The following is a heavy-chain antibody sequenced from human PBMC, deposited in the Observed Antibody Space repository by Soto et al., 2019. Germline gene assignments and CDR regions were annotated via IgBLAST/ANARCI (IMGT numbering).Heavy chain of an antibody. CDR2: IYYSGST. D-gene: IGHD3-22*01. CDR1: GGSISSYY. J-gene: IGHJ1*01. CDR3: AREPATYYYDSSGYYGEYFQN. V-gene: IGHV4-59*01. Sequence: NPSETLSLTCTVSGGSISSYYWSWIRQPPGKGLEWIGYIYYSGSTNYNPSLKSRVTISVDTSKNQFSLKLSSVTAADTAVYYCAREPATYYYDSSGYYGEYFQNWGQGTLVTVSS.